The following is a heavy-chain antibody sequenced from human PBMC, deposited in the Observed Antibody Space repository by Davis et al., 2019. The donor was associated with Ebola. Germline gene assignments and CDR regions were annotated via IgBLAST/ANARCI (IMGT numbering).Heavy chain of an antibody. V-gene: IGHV5-51*01. CDR2: IYPGDSDT. Sequence: GESLKISCKASGYRFTKFWIGWVRQMPGKGLEWMGIIYPGDSDTRYSPSFQGQVTISADKSISTAFLQWSSLKASDTAIYYCARRYCTGTNCYVDYWGQGTLVTVSS. CDR1: GYRFTKFW. CDR3: ARRYCTGTNCYVDY. J-gene: IGHJ4*02. D-gene: IGHD2-2*01.